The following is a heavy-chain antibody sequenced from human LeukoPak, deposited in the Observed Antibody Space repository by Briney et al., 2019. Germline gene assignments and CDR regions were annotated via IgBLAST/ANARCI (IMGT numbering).Heavy chain of an antibody. V-gene: IGHV3-11*04. CDR3: ARVRFLEWLSLDY. CDR2: ISSSGSTI. CDR1: GFTFSDYY. Sequence: GGSLRLSCAASGFTFSDYYMSWIRQAPGKGLEWVSYISSSGSTIYYADSVKGRFTISRDNAKNSLYLQMNSLRAEDTAVYYCARVRFLEWLSLDYWGQGTLVTVSS. J-gene: IGHJ4*02. D-gene: IGHD3-3*01.